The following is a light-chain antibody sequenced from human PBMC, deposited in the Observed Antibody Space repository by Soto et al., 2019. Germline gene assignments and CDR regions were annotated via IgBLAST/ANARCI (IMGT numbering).Light chain of an antibody. CDR1: QSVSSN. Sequence: EIVMTQSPATLSVSPGERATLSCRASQSVSSNLAWYQQKPGQAPWLLIYGASTRATGIPARFSGSGSGTEFPLTISALQSEDFAVYYCHQYNNWPPTTFGKGTKLE. J-gene: IGKJ2*01. V-gene: IGKV3-15*01. CDR2: GAS. CDR3: HQYNNWPPTT.